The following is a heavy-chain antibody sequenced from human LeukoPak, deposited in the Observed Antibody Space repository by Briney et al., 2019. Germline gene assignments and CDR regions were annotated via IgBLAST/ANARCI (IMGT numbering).Heavy chain of an antibody. CDR2: ITPIFGTV. Sequence: GASVKVSCKASGGTYSNYAISWVRQAPGQGLEWMGGITPIFGTVNYAQKFQGRVTITTDESTSTAYMELSSLRYEDTAVYYCARVAGSIYSSSSLASKKKYYFDYWGQGTLVTVSS. D-gene: IGHD6-6*01. V-gene: IGHV1-69*05. CDR1: GGTYSNYA. CDR3: ARVAGSIYSSSSLASKKKYYFDY. J-gene: IGHJ4*02.